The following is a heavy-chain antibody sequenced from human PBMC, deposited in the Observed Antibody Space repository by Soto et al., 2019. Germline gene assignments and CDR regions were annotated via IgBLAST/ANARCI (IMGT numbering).Heavy chain of an antibody. CDR2: IYYSGST. Sequence: PSETLSLTCNVSGASISSYNYWGWFRQPPGKGLEWIGYIYYSGSTNYNPSLKSRVTISVDTSKNQFSLKLYSVTTADTAMYYCARLPWADYGGIFDPWGQGTLVTVSS. CDR3: ARLPWADYGGIFDP. D-gene: IGHD4-17*01. CDR1: GASISSYNY. V-gene: IGHV4-59*01. J-gene: IGHJ5*02.